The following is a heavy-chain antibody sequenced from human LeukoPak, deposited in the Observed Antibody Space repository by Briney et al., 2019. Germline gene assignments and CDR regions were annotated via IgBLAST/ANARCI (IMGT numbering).Heavy chain of an antibody. CDR3: TTGYGGNSVYALDI. CDR1: GFTLSKAW. D-gene: IGHD4-23*01. CDR2: IKRKTDGGTT. Sequence: PGRTLRLSCAASGFTLSKAWISWVRQAPGKGLEWVGRIKRKTDGGTTDYAAPVKGRFTISRDDSKNTLYLQMNSLKTEDTAVYYCTTGYGGNSVYALDIWGPGTMVTVSS. V-gene: IGHV3-15*01. J-gene: IGHJ3*02.